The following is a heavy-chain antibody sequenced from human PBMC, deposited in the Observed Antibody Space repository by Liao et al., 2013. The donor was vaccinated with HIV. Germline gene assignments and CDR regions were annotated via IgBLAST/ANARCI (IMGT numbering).Heavy chain of an antibody. CDR1: GGSLSSYY. CDR3: ARGVLGKKRYSSGFNY. Sequence: QVQLQQRGAGLLKPSETLSLTCVVYGGSLSSYYWSWIRQPPGQGLEWIGEINLSGSANYNPSLKSRVTMSGDTSKNLFFLNVTSVTAADTAVYYCARGVLGKKRYSSGFNYWGQGTPVTVSS. J-gene: IGHJ1*01. V-gene: IGHV4-34*02. D-gene: IGHD3-22*01. CDR2: INLSGSA.